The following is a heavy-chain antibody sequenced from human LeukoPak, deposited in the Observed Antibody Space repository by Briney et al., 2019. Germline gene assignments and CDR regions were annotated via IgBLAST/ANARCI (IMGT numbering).Heavy chain of an antibody. CDR2: IIPTLGTA. J-gene: IGHJ6*02. CDR3: ARDRGCSSTSCYPHYGMDV. CDR1: GGTFSSYA. V-gene: IGHV1-69*13. D-gene: IGHD2-2*01. Sequence: SVKVSCKASGGTFSSYAISWVRQAPGQGLEWMGGIIPTLGTANYAQKFQGRVTITADESTSTAYMELSSLRSEDTAVYYCARDRGCSSTSCYPHYGMDVWGQGTTVTVSS.